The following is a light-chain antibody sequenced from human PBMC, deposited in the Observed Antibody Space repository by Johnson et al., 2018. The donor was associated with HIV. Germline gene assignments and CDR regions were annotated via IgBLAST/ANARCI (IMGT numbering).Light chain of an antibody. CDR3: GAWDSSLSAYV. V-gene: IGLV1-51*02. CDR2: ENN. CDR1: SSNIGNNY. Sequence: QSALTQPPSVSAAPGQKVTISCSGSSSNIGNNYVSWYQQLPGTAPKLLIYENNKRPSGIPDRFSGSKSGTSATLGITGLQTGDEADYYCGAWDSSLSAYVFGTGTQVTV. J-gene: IGLJ1*01.